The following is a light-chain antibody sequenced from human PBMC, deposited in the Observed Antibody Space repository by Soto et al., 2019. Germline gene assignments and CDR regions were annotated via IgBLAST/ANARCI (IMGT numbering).Light chain of an antibody. CDR1: SSDVGGYNY. CDR3: SSYAGSYTYVV. Sequence: QSVLTQPASVSGSPGQAITISCTGSSSDVGGYNYVSWYQHHPDKGPKLIIYDVNKRPSGVPDRFSGSRSGNTASLTISGLQAEDEADYTCSSYAGSYTYVVFGGGTKLTVL. J-gene: IGLJ2*01. CDR2: DVN. V-gene: IGLV2-11*01.